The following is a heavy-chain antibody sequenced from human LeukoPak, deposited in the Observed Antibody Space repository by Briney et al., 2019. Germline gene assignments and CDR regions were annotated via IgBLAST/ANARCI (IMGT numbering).Heavy chain of an antibody. CDR3: ARVRDSTGDGFDY. CDR1: GFTFSSYA. D-gene: IGHD7-27*01. V-gene: IGHV3-30-3*01. CDR2: ISYDGSNK. Sequence: GGSLRLSCAASGFTFSSYAMHWVRQAPGNGLEWVAVISYDGSNKYYADSVKGRFTISRDNSKNTLYLQMNSLRAEDTAVYYCARVRDSTGDGFDYWGQGTLVTVSS. J-gene: IGHJ4*02.